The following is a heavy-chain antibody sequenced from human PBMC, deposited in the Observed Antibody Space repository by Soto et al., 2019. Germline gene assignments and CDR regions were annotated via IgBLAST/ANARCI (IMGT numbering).Heavy chain of an antibody. Sequence: GESLKISCKGSGYSFTSYWIGWVRQMPGKGLEWMGIIYPGDSDTSYSPSFQGQVTISADKSISTAYLQWSSLKASDTAMYYGARRSLGYDSSGYYFNFFDYWGQGTLVTVSS. CDR2: IYPGDSDT. CDR3: ARRSLGYDSSGYYFNFFDY. J-gene: IGHJ4*02. D-gene: IGHD3-22*01. CDR1: GYSFTSYW. V-gene: IGHV5-51*01.